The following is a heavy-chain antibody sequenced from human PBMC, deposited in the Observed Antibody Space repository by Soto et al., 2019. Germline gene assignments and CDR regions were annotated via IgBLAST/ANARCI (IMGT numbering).Heavy chain of an antibody. CDR1: GFTFSSYG. Sequence: PGRSLRLSCAASGFTFSSYGMHWVRQAPGNGLEWVAVISYDGSNKYYADSVKGRFTISRDNSKNTLYLQMNSLRAEDTAVYYCAKDISSGRENYYYYGMDVWGQGTTVTVSS. D-gene: IGHD6-19*01. CDR3: AKDISSGRENYYYYGMDV. CDR2: ISYDGSNK. J-gene: IGHJ6*02. V-gene: IGHV3-30*18.